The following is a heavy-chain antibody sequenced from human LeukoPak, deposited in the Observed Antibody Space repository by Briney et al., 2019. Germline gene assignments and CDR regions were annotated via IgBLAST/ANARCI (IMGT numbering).Heavy chain of an antibody. V-gene: IGHV1-2*02. CDR2: INPESGGT. J-gene: IGHJ4*02. CDR3: AREGQYYDTSGFFDY. D-gene: IGHD3-22*01. CDR1: GYTFTGYY. Sequence: ASVKVSCQASGYTFTGYYLHWVRQAPGQGLEWMGWINPESGGTKYAQKFQGRVTMTRDTSISTAYMEKSRLTSDDTAVYYCAREGQYYDTSGFFDYWGQGTLVTVSS.